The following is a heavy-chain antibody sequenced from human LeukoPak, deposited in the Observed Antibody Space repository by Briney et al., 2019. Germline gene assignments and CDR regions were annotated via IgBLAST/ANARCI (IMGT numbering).Heavy chain of an antibody. CDR1: GDSISSYY. J-gene: IGHJ4*02. Sequence: SETLSLTCAVSGDSISSYYWGWIRQPPGKGLEWIGSIYYSGSTYYNPSLKSRVIISVDTSKNQFSLKLSSVTAADTAVYYCARATYYYDSSGYNPGYFDYWGQGTLVTVSS. V-gene: IGHV4-39*01. D-gene: IGHD3-22*01. CDR3: ARATYYYDSSGYNPGYFDY. CDR2: IYYSGST.